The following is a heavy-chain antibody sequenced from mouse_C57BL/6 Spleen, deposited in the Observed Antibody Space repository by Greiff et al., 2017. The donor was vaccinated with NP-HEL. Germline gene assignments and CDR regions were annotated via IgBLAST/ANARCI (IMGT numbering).Heavy chain of an antibody. CDR1: GYTFTSYW. D-gene: IGHD3-2*02. Sequence: QVQLQQPGAELVKPGASVKLSCKASGYTFTSYWMHWVKQRPGQGLEWIGMIHPNSGSTNYNEKFKSKATLTVDKSSSTAYMQLSSLTSEDSAVYYCARSGYHGGAMDYWGQGTSVTVSS. CDR3: ARSGYHGGAMDY. CDR2: IHPNSGST. V-gene: IGHV1-64*01. J-gene: IGHJ4*01.